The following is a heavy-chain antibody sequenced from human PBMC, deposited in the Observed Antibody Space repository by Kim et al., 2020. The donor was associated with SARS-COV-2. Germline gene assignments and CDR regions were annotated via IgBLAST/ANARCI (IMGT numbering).Heavy chain of an antibody. J-gene: IGHJ6*02. V-gene: IGHV3-30-3*01. Sequence: GGSLRLSCAASGFTFSSYAMHWVRQAPGKGLEWVAVISYDGSNKYYADSVKGRFTISRDNSKNTLYLQMNSLRAEDTAVYYCARDLVDIVVVPAARPYYYYGMDVWGQGTTVTVSS. CDR3: ARDLVDIVVVPAARPYYYYGMDV. D-gene: IGHD2-2*01. CDR2: ISYDGSNK. CDR1: GFTFSSYA.